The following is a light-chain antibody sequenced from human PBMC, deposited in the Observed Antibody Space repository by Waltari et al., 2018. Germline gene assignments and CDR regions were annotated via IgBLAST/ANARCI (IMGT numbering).Light chain of an antibody. CDR1: QSVSSN. V-gene: IGKV3-15*01. Sequence: DIVMTKSAATLSVSPGERATLSCRASQSVSSNLAWYQQIPGQAPRLLIYGASTRAAGIPARFSGSGSGTEFTLTISSLQSEDFAVYYCQQYNNWPPMYTFGQGTKLEIK. CDR2: GAS. CDR3: QQYNNWPPMYT. J-gene: IGKJ2*01.